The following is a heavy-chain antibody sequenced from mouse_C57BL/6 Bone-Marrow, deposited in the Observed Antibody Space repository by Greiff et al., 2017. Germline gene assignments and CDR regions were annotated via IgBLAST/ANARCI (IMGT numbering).Heavy chain of an antibody. V-gene: IGHV5-16*01. CDR3: ARVYYGNYPYAMDY. Sequence: EVQVVESGGGLVKPGGSLKLSCAASGFTFSDYGMHWVRQAPEKGLEWVANINYDGSSTYYLDSLKSRFIISRDNAKNILYLQMSSLKSEDTATYYCARVYYGNYPYAMDYWGQGTSVTVSS. J-gene: IGHJ4*01. CDR1: GFTFSDYG. D-gene: IGHD2-1*01. CDR2: INYDGSST.